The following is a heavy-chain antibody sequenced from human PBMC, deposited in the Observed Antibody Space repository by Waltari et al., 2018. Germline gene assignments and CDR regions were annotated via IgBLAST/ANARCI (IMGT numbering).Heavy chain of an antibody. J-gene: IGHJ4*02. Sequence: QVQLVESGGGVVQPGRSLRLSCAASGFTFSRYGIHWVRPAPGKGLEWVAVIWYDGSNKYYADSVKGRFTISRDNSKNTLYLQMNSLRAEDTAVYYCARDLFVVPAASPLSNWGQGTLVTVSS. CDR3: ARDLFVVPAASPLSN. CDR2: IWYDGSNK. D-gene: IGHD2-2*01. CDR1: GFTFSRYG. V-gene: IGHV3-33*01.